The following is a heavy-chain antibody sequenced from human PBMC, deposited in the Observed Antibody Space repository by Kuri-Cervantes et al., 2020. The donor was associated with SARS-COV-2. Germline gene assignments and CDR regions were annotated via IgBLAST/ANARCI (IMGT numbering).Heavy chain of an antibody. CDR3: VKDECSSTSCYTGGYYYYYYGMDV. CDR2: ISGSGGST. J-gene: IGHJ6*02. CDR1: GFTFSSYA. V-gene: IGHV3-23*01. D-gene: IGHD2-2*02. Sequence: GGSLRLSCAASGFTFSSYAMSWVRQAPGKGLEWVSAISGSGGSTYYADSVRGRFTISRDNSKNTLYLQMSSLRAEDTAVYYCVKDECSSTSCYTGGYYYYYYGMDVWGQGTTVTVSS.